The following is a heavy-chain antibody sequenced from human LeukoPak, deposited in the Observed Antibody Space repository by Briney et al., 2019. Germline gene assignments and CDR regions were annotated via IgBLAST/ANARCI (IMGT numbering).Heavy chain of an antibody. Sequence: SETLSLTGTVSGGSISSYYWCWIRQPPRTALAWIGYIYYSGSTYYNPSLKSRVTISVDTSKNQFSLKLSSVTAADTAVYYCASRIAAAAYYFDYWGQGTLVTVSS. V-gene: IGHV4-59*04. CDR2: IYYSGST. CDR1: GGSISSYY. J-gene: IGHJ4*02. CDR3: ASRIAAAAYYFDY. D-gene: IGHD6-13*01.